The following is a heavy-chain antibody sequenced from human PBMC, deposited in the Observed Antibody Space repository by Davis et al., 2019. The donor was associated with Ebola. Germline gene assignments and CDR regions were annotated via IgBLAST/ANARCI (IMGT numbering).Heavy chain of an antibody. CDR2: LNWSGGGT. Sequence: GESLKISCAASGFNFADFGMSWFRQVPGRGLELVSRLNWSGGGTSYADSVKGRFTISRDNAKKSLYLQMNSLRAEDTALYYCARAGYSSDWAPDYWGQGTLVTVSS. V-gene: IGHV3-20*04. CDR1: GFNFADFG. D-gene: IGHD6-19*01. J-gene: IGHJ4*02. CDR3: ARAGYSSDWAPDY.